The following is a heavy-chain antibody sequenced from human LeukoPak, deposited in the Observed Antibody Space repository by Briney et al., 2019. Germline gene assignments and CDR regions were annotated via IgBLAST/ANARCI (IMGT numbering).Heavy chain of an antibody. CDR2: ISSSSSYI. J-gene: IGHJ4*02. V-gene: IGHV3-21*01. CDR1: GFTFSSYR. D-gene: IGHD3-10*01. Sequence: GGSLGRYCAAAGFTFSSYRMNWVHQAPGKGLVWASSISSSSSYIYYADSVKGRFTISRDNAKNSLYLQMNSLRAEDTAVYYCARDYYGSGSYYPGTFDYWGQGTLVTVSS. CDR3: ARDYYGSGSYYPGTFDY.